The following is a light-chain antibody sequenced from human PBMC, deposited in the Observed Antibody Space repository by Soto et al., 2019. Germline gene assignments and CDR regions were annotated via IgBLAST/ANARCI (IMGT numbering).Light chain of an antibody. Sequence: IQLTQSPSFLSASVGDRVTITCRASQGISSYLAWYQQKPGKAPKLLIYAASTLQSGVPPRFSGSGSGTDFTLAISSLQPEDSATYYCLQDINYPWTFGQGTKVDI. CDR1: QGISSY. V-gene: IGKV1-9*01. J-gene: IGKJ1*01. CDR3: LQDINYPWT. CDR2: AAS.